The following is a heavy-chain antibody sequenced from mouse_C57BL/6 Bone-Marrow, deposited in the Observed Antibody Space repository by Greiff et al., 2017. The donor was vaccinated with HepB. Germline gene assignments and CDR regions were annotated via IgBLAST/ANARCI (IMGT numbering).Heavy chain of an antibody. J-gene: IGHJ1*03. CDR3: GRRETGNYVWYFDV. D-gene: IGHD2-1*01. Sequence: VQLQQPGAELVKPGASVKLSCKASGYTFTSYWLHWVKQRPGRGLEWIGRIDPNSGGTKYNKKFKSKATLTVDKTSSTAYMQVSNLTSEDSAVYYCGRRETGNYVWYFDVWGTGTSVTVSS. V-gene: IGHV1-72*01. CDR2: IDPNSGGT. CDR1: GYTFTSYW.